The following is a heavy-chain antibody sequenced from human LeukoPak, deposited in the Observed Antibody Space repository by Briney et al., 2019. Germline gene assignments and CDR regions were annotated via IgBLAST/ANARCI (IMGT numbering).Heavy chain of an antibody. CDR3: ATSKAPTYYDILTGYYSPYYFDY. Sequence: ASVKVSCKASGYTFTSYGISWVRQAPGQGLEWMGWISAYNGNTNYAQKLQGRVTMTTDTSTSTAYMELRSLRSDDTAVYYCATSKAPTYYDILTGYYSPYYFDYWGQGTLVTVSS. CDR2: ISAYNGNT. V-gene: IGHV1-18*01. J-gene: IGHJ4*02. D-gene: IGHD3-9*01. CDR1: GYTFTSYG.